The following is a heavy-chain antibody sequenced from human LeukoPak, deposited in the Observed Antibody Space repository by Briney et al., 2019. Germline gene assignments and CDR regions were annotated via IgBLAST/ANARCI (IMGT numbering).Heavy chain of an antibody. CDR3: ATGYSGSMIVDY. CDR1: CYSISSGDY. J-gene: IGHJ4*02. V-gene: IGHV4-38-2*01. Sequence: SETLSLTCAVSCYSISSGDYWGWSRQPPGKGLEWIGSIYHSGSTYYNPSLKNRVTISVDTSKNQFSLKLSSVTAADTAVYYCATGYSGSMIVDYWGQGTLVTVSS. D-gene: IGHD1-26*01. CDR2: IYHSGST.